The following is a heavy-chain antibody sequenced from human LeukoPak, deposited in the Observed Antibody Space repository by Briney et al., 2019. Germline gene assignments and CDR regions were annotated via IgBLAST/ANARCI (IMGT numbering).Heavy chain of an antibody. Sequence: GASVKVSCKASGYTFTGYYLHWVRRAPGQGLEWMGIINPSGGSTSYAQKFQGRVTMTRDTSTSTVYMELSSLRSEDTAVYYCARWKTTVTYDYWGQGTLVTVSS. CDR3: ARWKTTVTYDY. CDR2: INPSGGST. V-gene: IGHV1-46*01. D-gene: IGHD4-17*01. CDR1: GYTFTGYY. J-gene: IGHJ4*02.